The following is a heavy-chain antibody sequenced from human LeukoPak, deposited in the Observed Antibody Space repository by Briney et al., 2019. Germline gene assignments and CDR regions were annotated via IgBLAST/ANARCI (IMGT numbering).Heavy chain of an antibody. CDR1: GFTFSSYE. J-gene: IGHJ4*02. CDR3: ARVGIVGATTGFDY. CDR2: ISSSGSTI. Sequence: GGSLRLSCAASGFTFSSYEMNWVRQAPGKGLEWVSYISSSGSTIYYADSVKGRFTISRDNAKNSLYLQMNSLRAEDTAVYYCARVGIVGATTGFDYWGQGTLVTVSS. V-gene: IGHV3-48*03. D-gene: IGHD1-26*01.